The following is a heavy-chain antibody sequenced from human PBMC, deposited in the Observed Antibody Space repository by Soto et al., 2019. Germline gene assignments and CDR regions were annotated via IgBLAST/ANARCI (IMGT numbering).Heavy chain of an antibody. CDR1: GLSLSPYW. V-gene: IGHV3-74*03. CDR2: LSSDGFGA. J-gene: IGHJ4*02. D-gene: IGHD3-16*01. Sequence: GGSLRLSCAASGLSLSPYWMHWVRQVPGRGLEWVARLSSDGFGAAYADSVKGRFFISRDIARNTLSLQMNSLRADDTAVYYCARDLGGPDYWGRGTSVTVSS. CDR3: ARDLGGPDY.